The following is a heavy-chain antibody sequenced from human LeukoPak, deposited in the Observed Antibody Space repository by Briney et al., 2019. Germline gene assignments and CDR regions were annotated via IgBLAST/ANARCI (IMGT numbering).Heavy chain of an antibody. CDR3: ASIAYDILTGYFGD. CDR2: MNPNSGNT. Sequence: ASVKVSCKASGYTFTSYDINWVRQATGQGLEWMGWMNPNSGNTGYAQKFQGGVTMTRNTSISTAYMELSSLRSEDTAVYYCASIAYDILTGYFGDWGQGTLVTVSS. J-gene: IGHJ4*02. D-gene: IGHD3-9*01. CDR1: GYTFTSYD. V-gene: IGHV1-8*01.